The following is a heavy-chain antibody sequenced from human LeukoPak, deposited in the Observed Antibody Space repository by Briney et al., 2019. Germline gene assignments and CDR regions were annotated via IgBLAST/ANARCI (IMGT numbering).Heavy chain of an antibody. J-gene: IGHJ2*01. D-gene: IGHD1-7*01. CDR1: GGSISGSSYY. CDR3: ARDTGTTLRYWYFDL. Sequence: SETLSLTCTVSGGSISGSSYYWGWIRQPPGKGLEWIGSTYYSGSTYYNASLKSRVTISVDTSKNQFSLKLSSVTAADTAVYYCARDTGTTLRYWYFDLWGRGTLVTVSS. V-gene: IGHV4-39*07. CDR2: TYYSGST.